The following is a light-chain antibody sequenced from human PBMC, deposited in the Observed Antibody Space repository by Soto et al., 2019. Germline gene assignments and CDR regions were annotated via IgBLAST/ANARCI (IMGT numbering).Light chain of an antibody. J-gene: IGLJ1*01. V-gene: IGLV2-11*01. Sequence: QSALTQPRSLSGSPGQSVTISCTGTISDVGGYNYVSWYQQHPGKAPKLMIYDVSKRPSGVPDRFSGSKSGNTASLTISGLQGEDEADYYCSSYTISRTYVFGTGTKVTVL. CDR3: SSYTISRTYV. CDR1: ISDVGGYNY. CDR2: DVS.